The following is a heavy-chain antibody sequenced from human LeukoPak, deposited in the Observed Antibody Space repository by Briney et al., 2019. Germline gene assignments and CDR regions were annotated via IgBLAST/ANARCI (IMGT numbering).Heavy chain of an antibody. CDR2: ISGSGGGT. CDR1: GFTFSNYA. CDR3: AKSSIAAPSGAFDI. D-gene: IGHD6-6*01. V-gene: IGHV3-23*01. Sequence: GGSLRLSCAASGFTFSNYAMSWVRQAPGKGLEWVSAISGSGGGTYYADSVKGRFTISRDNSKNTLYLQMNSLRAEDTAVYYCAKSSIAAPSGAFDIWGQGTMVTVSS. J-gene: IGHJ3*02.